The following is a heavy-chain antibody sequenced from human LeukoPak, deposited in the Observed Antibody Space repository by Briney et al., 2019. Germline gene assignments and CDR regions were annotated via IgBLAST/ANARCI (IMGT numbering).Heavy chain of an antibody. D-gene: IGHD3-22*01. CDR2: INHSGST. J-gene: IGHJ4*02. Sequence: SETLSLTCAVYGASFSGYYWSWIRQPPGKGLEWIGEINHSGSTNYNPSLKSRVTISVDTSKNQFSLKLSSVTAADTAVYYCAITYDSSGYYYNYWGQGTLVTVSS. CDR3: AITYDSSGYYYNY. CDR1: GASFSGYY. V-gene: IGHV4-34*01.